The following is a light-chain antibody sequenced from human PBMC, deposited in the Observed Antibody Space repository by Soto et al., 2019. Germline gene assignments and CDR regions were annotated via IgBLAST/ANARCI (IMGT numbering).Light chain of an antibody. CDR2: DAS. CDR1: QSVSSY. V-gene: IGKV3-11*01. Sequence: EIVLTQSPATLSLSPGERATLSCRASQSVSSYLAWYQQKPGQAPRLLIYDASNRATGIPARFSGSGSGTDFTLTISSLEPEDFAVYYCQQRINWPRLRFGQGKRLEIK. CDR3: QQRINWPRLR. J-gene: IGKJ5*01.